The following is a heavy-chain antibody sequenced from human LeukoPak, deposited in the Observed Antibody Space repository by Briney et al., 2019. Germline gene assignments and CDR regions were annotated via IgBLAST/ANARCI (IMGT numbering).Heavy chain of an antibody. J-gene: IGHJ4*02. CDR3: ARGGTGYYDSSYYYPY. V-gene: IGHV4-38-2*02. CDR1: GYSISIDYY. Sequence: SETLSLICNVSGYSISIDYYWGWIRQPPGKGLEWIGSIHQIGSTYYNPSLKSRVSILMDKSKNQFSLRLNSVTAEDTAVYYCARGGTGYYDSSYYYPYWGQGTLVTVSS. CDR2: IHQIGST. D-gene: IGHD3-22*01.